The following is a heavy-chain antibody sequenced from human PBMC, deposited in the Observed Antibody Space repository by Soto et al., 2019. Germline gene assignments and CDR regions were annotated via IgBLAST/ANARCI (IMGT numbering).Heavy chain of an antibody. D-gene: IGHD2-15*01. CDR3: ARDGISGNGMWDWFDP. CDR2: SGTRT. J-gene: IGHJ5*02. V-gene: IGHV3-23*01. Sequence: EVQLLESGGGLVQPGGSLRLSCAASGFTFSSYAMGWVRQAPGKGLEWVSTSGTRTYYADSVKGRFTISRDESKNTLYLQMNSLRAEDTAVYYCARDGISGNGMWDWFDPWGQGTLVTVSS. CDR1: GFTFSSYA.